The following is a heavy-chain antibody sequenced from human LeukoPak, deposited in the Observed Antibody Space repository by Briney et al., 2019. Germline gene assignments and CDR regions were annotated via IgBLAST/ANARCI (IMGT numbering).Heavy chain of an antibody. V-gene: IGHV3-66*01. Sequence: GGSLRLSCAASGFTVSSNYMGWVRQAPGKGLEWVSVIYSGGSTYYADSVKGRFTISRDNSKNTLYLQMNSLRAEDTAVYYCVFTVGATSFDYWGQGTLVTVSS. CDR1: GFTVSSNY. CDR2: IYSGGST. CDR3: VFTVGATSFDY. D-gene: IGHD1-26*01. J-gene: IGHJ4*02.